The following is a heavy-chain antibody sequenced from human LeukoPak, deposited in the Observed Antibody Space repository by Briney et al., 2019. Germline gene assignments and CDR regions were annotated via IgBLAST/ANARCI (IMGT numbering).Heavy chain of an antibody. CDR2: IYYSGST. D-gene: IGHD4-17*01. CDR1: GGSISSGGYY. J-gene: IGHJ5*02. Sequence: SQTLSLTCTVSGGSISSGGYYWSWIRQHPGKGLEWIGYIYYSGSTYYNPSLKSRVTISVDTSKNQFSLKLSSAIAADTAVYYCASFTATVTTHWFDPWGQGTLVTVSS. CDR3: ASFTATVTTHWFDP. V-gene: IGHV4-31*03.